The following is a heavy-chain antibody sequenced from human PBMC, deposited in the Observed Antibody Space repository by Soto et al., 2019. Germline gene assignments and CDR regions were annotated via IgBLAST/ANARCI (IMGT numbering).Heavy chain of an antibody. V-gene: IGHV3-15*07. J-gene: IGHJ6*02. CDR3: TTDYDPDRDYGMDV. D-gene: IGHD5-12*01. CDR2: IKSTTDGGTT. CDR1: GFTFSNAW. Sequence: EVQLVESGGGLVKPGGSLRLSCAASGFTFSNAWMNWVRQAPGKGLEWVGRIKSTTDGGTTDYAAPVKGRFTISRDDSKNTLYLQMNSLKTEDTAVYYCTTDYDPDRDYGMDVWGQGTTVTVSS.